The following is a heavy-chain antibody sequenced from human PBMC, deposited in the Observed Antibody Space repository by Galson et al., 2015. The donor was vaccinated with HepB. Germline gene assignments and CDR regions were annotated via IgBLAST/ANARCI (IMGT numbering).Heavy chain of an antibody. Sequence: SVKVSCKASGYTFTSYAMHWVRQAPGQRLEWMGWINAGNGNTKYSQKFQGRVTITRDTSASTAYMELSSLRSEDTAVYYCARGSFPTNWFDPWGQGTLVTVSS. J-gene: IGHJ5*02. V-gene: IGHV1-3*01. CDR3: ARGSFPTNWFDP. CDR1: GYTFTSYA. CDR2: INAGNGNT.